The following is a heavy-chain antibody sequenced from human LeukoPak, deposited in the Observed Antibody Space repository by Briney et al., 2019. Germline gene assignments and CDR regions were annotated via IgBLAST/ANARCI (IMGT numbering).Heavy chain of an antibody. Sequence: ASVKVSCKVSGYTLTELSTHWVRQAPGKGLEWMGGFDPEDGETIYAQKFQGRVTMTEDTSTDTAYMELSSLRSEDTAVYSCATDTYDFWSGGFDYWGQGTLVTVSS. V-gene: IGHV1-24*01. CDR1: GYTLTELS. J-gene: IGHJ4*02. CDR3: ATDTYDFWSGGFDY. D-gene: IGHD3-3*01. CDR2: FDPEDGET.